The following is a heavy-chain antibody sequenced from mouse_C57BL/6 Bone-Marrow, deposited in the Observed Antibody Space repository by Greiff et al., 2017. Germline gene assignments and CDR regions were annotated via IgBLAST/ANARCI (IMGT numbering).Heavy chain of an antibody. CDR3: ERGSNFIYYAMDY. CDR1: GYTFTSYW. CDR2: IDPNSGGT. Sequence: QVQLQQPGAELVKPGASVKLSCKASGYTFTSYWMHWVKQRPGRGLEWIGRIDPNSGGTKYNEKFKSKATLTVDKPSSTAYMQLSSLTSEDSAVYFCERGSNFIYYAMDYGGQETSAPASS. V-gene: IGHV1-72*01. D-gene: IGHD2-5*01. J-gene: IGHJ4*01.